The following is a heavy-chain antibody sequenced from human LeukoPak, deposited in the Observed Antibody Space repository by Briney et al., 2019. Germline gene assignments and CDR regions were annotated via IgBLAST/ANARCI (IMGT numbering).Heavy chain of an antibody. Sequence: SETLSLTCTVSVGSISSYYWSWIRQPAGKGLEWIGRIYTSGSTNYNPSLKSRVTISVDTSKNQFSLKLSSVTAADTAVYYCARDSGYSTAANCGMDVWGQGTTVTVSS. J-gene: IGHJ6*02. CDR3: ARDSGYSTAANCGMDV. D-gene: IGHD2-2*01. CDR1: VGSISSYY. V-gene: IGHV4-4*07. CDR2: IYTSGST.